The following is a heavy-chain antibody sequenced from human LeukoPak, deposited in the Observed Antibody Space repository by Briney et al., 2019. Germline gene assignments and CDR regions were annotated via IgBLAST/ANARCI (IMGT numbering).Heavy chain of an antibody. Sequence: SVKVSCKASGGTFSSYAISWVRQAPGQGLEWMGRIIPILGIANYAQKFQGRVMITADNSTSTAYMELSSLRSEDTAVYYCARAVWFGERGMDVWGQGTTVTVSS. CDR1: GGTFSSYA. CDR3: ARAVWFGERGMDV. CDR2: IIPILGIA. V-gene: IGHV1-69*04. J-gene: IGHJ6*02. D-gene: IGHD3-10*01.